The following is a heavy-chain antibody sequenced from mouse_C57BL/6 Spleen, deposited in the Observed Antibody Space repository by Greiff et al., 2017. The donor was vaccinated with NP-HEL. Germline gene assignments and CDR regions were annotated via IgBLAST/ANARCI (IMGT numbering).Heavy chain of an antibody. D-gene: IGHD1-1*01. J-gene: IGHJ4*01. CDR3: ARGGVSVLRNYAMDY. V-gene: IGHV1-64*01. Sequence: QVQLQQPGAELVKPGASVKLSCKASGYTFTSYWMHWVKQRPGQGLEWIGMIHPNSGSTNYNEKFKSKATLTVDKSSSTAYMQLSSLTSEDSAVYYCARGGVSVLRNYAMDYWGQGTSVTVSS. CDR2: IHPNSGST. CDR1: GYTFTSYW.